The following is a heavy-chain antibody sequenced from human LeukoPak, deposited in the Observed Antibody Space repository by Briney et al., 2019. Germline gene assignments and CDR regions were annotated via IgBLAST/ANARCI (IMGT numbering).Heavy chain of an antibody. D-gene: IGHD3-3*01. V-gene: IGHV1-18*01. Sequence: ASVKVSCKASGYTFSSYGISWVRQAPGQGLEWMGWTSANNGNTNYAQKLQGRVTMTTDTSTSTAYMELRSLRSDDTAVYYCAREGLLRFAVRAFDLWGRGTLVTVSS. J-gene: IGHJ2*01. CDR3: AREGLLRFAVRAFDL. CDR1: GYTFSSYG. CDR2: TSANNGNT.